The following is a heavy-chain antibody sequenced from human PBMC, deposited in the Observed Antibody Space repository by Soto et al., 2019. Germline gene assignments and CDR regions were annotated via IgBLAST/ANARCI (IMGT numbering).Heavy chain of an antibody. Sequence: TLSLTCTVSGDSISTYYWSWIRQPPGKGLEWIGYIYYSGSTNYNPSLKSRVTISVDTSKNQFSLKLSSVTAADTAVYYCAKFGGAAAGAKNYYYYYGMDVWGQGTTVTVSS. J-gene: IGHJ6*02. CDR3: AKFGGAAAGAKNYYYYYGMDV. CDR1: GDSISTYY. CDR2: IYYSGST. V-gene: IGHV4-59*12. D-gene: IGHD6-13*01.